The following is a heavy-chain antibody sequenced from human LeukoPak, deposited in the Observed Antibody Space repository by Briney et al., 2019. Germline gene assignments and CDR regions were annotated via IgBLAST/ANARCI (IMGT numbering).Heavy chain of an antibody. D-gene: IGHD1-7*01. J-gene: IGHJ4*02. V-gene: IGHV3-9*01. CDR3: AKAPPQEYNWIYGGFDY. CDR1: GFTFDDYA. CDR2: ISWNSGSI. Sequence: GGSLRLSCAASGFTFDDYAMHWVRQAPGKGLEWVSGISWNSGSIGYADSVKGRFTISRDNAKNSLYLQMNSLRAEDTALYYCAKAPPQEYNWIYGGFDYWGQGTLVTVSS.